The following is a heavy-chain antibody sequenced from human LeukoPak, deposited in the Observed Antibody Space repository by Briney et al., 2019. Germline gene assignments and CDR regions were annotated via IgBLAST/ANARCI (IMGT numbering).Heavy chain of an antibody. CDR2: IYYSGST. J-gene: IGHJ6*02. V-gene: IGHV4-39*07. CDR3: ARGSPIWVGATDDYYYGMDV. D-gene: IGHD1-26*01. CDR1: GGSISSSSYY. Sequence: PSETLSLTCTVSGGSISSSSYYWGWIRQPPGKGLEWIGSIYYSGSTYYNPSLKSRVTISVDTSKNQFSLKLSSVTAADTAVYYCARGSPIWVGATDDYYYGMDVWGQGTTVTVSS.